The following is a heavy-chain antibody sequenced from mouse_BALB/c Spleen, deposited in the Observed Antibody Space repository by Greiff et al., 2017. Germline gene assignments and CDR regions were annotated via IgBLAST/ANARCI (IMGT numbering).Heavy chain of an antibody. CDR3: NAGEYYGSSRVAY. CDR1: GFNIKDYY. Sequence: VQLQQSGAELVRSGASVKLSCTASGFNIKDYYMHWVKQRPEQGLEWIGWIDPENGDTEYAPKFQGKATMTADTSSNTAYLQLSSLTSEDTAVYYCNAGEYYGSSRVAYWGQGTLVTVSA. D-gene: IGHD1-1*01. V-gene: IGHV14-4*02. J-gene: IGHJ3*01. CDR2: IDPENGDT.